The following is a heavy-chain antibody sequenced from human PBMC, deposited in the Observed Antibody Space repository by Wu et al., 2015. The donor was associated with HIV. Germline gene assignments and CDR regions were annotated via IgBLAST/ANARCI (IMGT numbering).Heavy chain of an antibody. Sequence: QAQLEQSGPEAQRPGASVKVSCKAAYILTTFPIGWVRQAPGQRLEWMGWITTHNGYTKYAQKFQDRLSLTTDTSATTAYMELRSLRSDDTAVYYCAREVGGSFGYWGQGTLVTVSS. D-gene: IGHD2-15*01. CDR2: ITTHNGYT. J-gene: IGHJ4*02. CDR1: YILTTFP. V-gene: IGHV1-18*01. CDR3: AREVGGSFGY.